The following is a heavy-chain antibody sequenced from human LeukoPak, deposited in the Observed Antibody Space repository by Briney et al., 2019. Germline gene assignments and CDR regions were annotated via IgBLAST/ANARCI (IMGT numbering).Heavy chain of an antibody. Sequence: ASVKVSCKASGYTFTSYGISWVRQAPGQGLEWMGWISAYNGNTNYAQKLQGRVTMTTDTSTSKAYMELRSLRSDDTAVYYCAREGPYYYDSSGYYYSYYFDYWGQGTLVTVSS. D-gene: IGHD3-22*01. CDR3: AREGPYYYDSSGYYYSYYFDY. V-gene: IGHV1-18*01. CDR2: ISAYNGNT. J-gene: IGHJ4*02. CDR1: GYTFTSYG.